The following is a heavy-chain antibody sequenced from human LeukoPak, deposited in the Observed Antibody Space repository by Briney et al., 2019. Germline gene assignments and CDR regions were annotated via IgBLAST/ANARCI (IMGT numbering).Heavy chain of an antibody. CDR2: INPNSGGT. CDR3: ARNTRSTLAYDY. Sequence: GASVKVPCKASGYTFTGYYLHWVRQAPGQGLEWMGWINPNSGGTNYAQKFQGRVTMTSDTSISTAYMELSRLTSDDTAVYYCARNTRSTLAYDYWGQGTLVTVSS. D-gene: IGHD1-1*01. V-gene: IGHV1-2*02. CDR1: GYTFTGYY. J-gene: IGHJ4*02.